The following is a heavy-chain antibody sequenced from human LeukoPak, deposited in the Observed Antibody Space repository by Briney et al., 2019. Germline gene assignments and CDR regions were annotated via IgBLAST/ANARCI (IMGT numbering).Heavy chain of an antibody. D-gene: IGHD1-1*01. CDR3: ARYNSGTMDY. CDR1: GFTFSAYA. CDR2: IGSDNKP. Sequence: GGSLRLSCEAAGFTFSAYAMSWVRQAPGKGLGWVSSIGSDNKPHYSESVKGRFAISRDNSNNGLFLQMDSLRAEDTAMYYCARYNSGTMDYWGQGALVTVSS. V-gene: IGHV3-23*05. J-gene: IGHJ4*02.